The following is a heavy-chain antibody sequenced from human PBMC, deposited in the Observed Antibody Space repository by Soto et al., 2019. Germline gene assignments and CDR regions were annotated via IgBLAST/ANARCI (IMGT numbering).Heavy chain of an antibody. Sequence: VEPLKISCKGSGYRFTSYWISWVRQMPGKGLEWMGRIDPSDSYTNYSPSFQGHVTISADKSISTAYLQWSSLKASDTAMYFCAGHVRWFDPWGQGTLVTVSS. V-gene: IGHV5-10-1*01. CDR2: IDPSDSYT. J-gene: IGHJ5*02. CDR3: AGHVRWFDP. CDR1: GYRFTSYW.